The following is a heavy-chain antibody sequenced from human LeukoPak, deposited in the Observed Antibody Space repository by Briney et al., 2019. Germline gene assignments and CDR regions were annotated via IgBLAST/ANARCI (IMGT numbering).Heavy chain of an antibody. CDR1: GGSVSSGGYY. V-gene: IGHV4-31*03. CDR3: ARSAQTVATFPLDY. D-gene: IGHD4-17*01. CDR2: IYYSGST. J-gene: IGHJ4*02. Sequence: SQTLSLTCTVSGGSVSSGGYYWSWIRQHPGQGLEWIGYIYYSGSTYYNPSLQSRVTISVDTSKNQFSLKLSSVTAADTAVYYCARSAQTVATFPLDYWGQGTLVTVSS.